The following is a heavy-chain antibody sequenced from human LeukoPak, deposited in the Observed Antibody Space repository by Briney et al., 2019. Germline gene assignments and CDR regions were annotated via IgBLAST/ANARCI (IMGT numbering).Heavy chain of an antibody. V-gene: IGHV3-30-3*01. CDR3: ARVGRGNGYNYYFDY. CDR2: ISYDGSNK. Sequence: GGSLRLSCAASGFTFSNYAIHWVRQASGKGLEWVAVISYDGSNKYYADSVKGRFTISRDNSKNTLYLQMNSLRAEDTAVYYCARVGRGNGYNYYFDYWGQGTLVTVSS. CDR1: GFTFSNYA. J-gene: IGHJ4*02. D-gene: IGHD5-24*01.